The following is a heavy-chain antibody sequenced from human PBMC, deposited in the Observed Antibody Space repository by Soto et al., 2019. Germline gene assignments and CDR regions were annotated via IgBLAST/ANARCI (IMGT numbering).Heavy chain of an antibody. D-gene: IGHD2-15*01. J-gene: IGHJ4*02. CDR1: GFTFSNAW. CDR2: IKSKTDGGTT. Sequence: GGSLRLSCAASGFTFSNAWMSWVRQAPGKGLEWVGRIKSKTDGGTTDYAAPVKGRFTISRDDSKTTLYLQMNSLKTEDTAVYYCTTAPRVAGTDDYWGQGTLVTVSS. CDR3: TTAPRVAGTDDY. V-gene: IGHV3-15*01.